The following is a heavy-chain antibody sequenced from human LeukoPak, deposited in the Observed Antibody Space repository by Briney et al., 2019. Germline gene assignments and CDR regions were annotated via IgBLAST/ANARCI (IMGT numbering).Heavy chain of an antibody. CDR2: IYHSGST. D-gene: IGHD3-9*01. CDR1: GGSISSSNW. J-gene: IGHJ4*02. Sequence: SETLSLTCAVPGGSISSSNWWSWVRQPPGKGLEWIGEIYHSGSTNYNPSLKSRVTISVDKSKNQFSLKLSSVTAADTAVYYCAGRSPELTFDYWGQGTLVTVSS. CDR3: AGRSPELTFDY. V-gene: IGHV4-4*02.